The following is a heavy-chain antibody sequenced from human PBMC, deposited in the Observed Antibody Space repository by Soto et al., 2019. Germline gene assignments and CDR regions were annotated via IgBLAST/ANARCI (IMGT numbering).Heavy chain of an antibody. Sequence: SETLSLTCTVSGGSITTPGYSWSWIRQPAGKGLEWIGRIYTSGSTNYNPSLKSRVTMSVDTSKNQFSLKLSSVTAADTAVYYCARNGLYGQQLVDRSNWFDPWGQGTLVTVSS. CDR3: ARNGLYGQQLVDRSNWFDP. D-gene: IGHD6-13*01. CDR2: IYTSGST. CDR1: GGSITTPGYS. V-gene: IGHV4-61*02. J-gene: IGHJ5*02.